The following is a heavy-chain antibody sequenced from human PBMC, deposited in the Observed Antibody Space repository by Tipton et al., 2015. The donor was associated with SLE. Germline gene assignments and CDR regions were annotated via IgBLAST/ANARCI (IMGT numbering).Heavy chain of an antibody. D-gene: IGHD5-18*01. J-gene: IGHJ4*02. V-gene: IGHV3-48*03. CDR3: ARSPIQLWLARYFDY. CDR1: GFTFSSYE. Sequence: SLRLSCAASGFTFSSYEMNWVRQAPGKGLEWVSYISSSGSTIYYADSVKGRFTISRYNAKNSLYLQMNSLRAEDTAVYYCARSPIQLWLARYFDYWGQGTLVTVSS. CDR2: ISSSGSTI.